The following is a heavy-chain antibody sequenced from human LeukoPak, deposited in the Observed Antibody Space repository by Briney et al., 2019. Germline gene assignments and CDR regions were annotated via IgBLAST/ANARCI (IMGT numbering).Heavy chain of an antibody. CDR1: GFTFSSYA. J-gene: IGHJ4*02. CDR3: AREYYGSGSYSADY. D-gene: IGHD3-10*01. Sequence: GGSLRLSCAASGFTFSSYAMHWVRQAPGKGLEWVAVISYDGSNKYYADSVKGRFTISRDNSKNTLYLQMNSLRAEDTAVYYCAREYYGSGSYSADYWGQGTLVTVSS. V-gene: IGHV3-30*04. CDR2: ISYDGSNK.